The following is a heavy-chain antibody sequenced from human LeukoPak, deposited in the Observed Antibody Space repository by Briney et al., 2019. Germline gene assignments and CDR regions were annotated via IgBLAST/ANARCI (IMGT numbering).Heavy chain of an antibody. CDR2: ISSSSTYI. Sequence: PGGSLRLSCAASGFTFSSYSMNWVRQAPGKGLEWVSSISSSSTYIYYADSVKGRLTISRDNAKSSLYLQFNSLRAEDTAVYYCARGGAARPDYWGRGTLVIVSS. CDR1: GFTFSSYS. CDR3: ARGGAARPDY. V-gene: IGHV3-21*01. J-gene: IGHJ4*02. D-gene: IGHD6-6*01.